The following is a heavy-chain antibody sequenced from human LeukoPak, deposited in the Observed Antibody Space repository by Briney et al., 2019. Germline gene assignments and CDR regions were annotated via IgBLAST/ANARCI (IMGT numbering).Heavy chain of an antibody. J-gene: IGHJ4*02. CDR1: GFSLSTSGVG. CDR3: ARLSVGITVTPFDY. Sequence: SGPTLVNPTQTLTLTCTFSGFSLSTSGVGVGWIRQPPGKALEWLALIYWDDDKRYSPSLKSRLTITKDTSKNQVVLTMTNMDPVDTATYYCARLSVGITVTPFDYWGQGTLVTVSS. V-gene: IGHV2-5*02. D-gene: IGHD4-17*01. CDR2: IYWDDDK.